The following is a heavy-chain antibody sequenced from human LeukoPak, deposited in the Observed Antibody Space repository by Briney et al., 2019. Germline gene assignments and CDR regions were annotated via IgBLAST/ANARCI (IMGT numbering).Heavy chain of an antibody. J-gene: IGHJ4*02. CDR2: IRSEANSYAT. CDR1: GFTFSGSA. D-gene: IGHD6-13*01. V-gene: IGHV3-73*01. Sequence: GGSLRLSCAASGFTFSGSAMHWVRQASGKGLEWVGRIRSEANSYATAYAASVKGRFTISRDDSKNTAYLQMNSLKTEDTAVYYCTRHSFGAADNFDYWGQGTLVTVSS. CDR3: TRHSFGAADNFDY.